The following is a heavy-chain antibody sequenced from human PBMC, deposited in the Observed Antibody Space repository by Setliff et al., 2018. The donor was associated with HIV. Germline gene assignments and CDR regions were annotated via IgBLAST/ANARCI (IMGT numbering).Heavy chain of an antibody. CDR3: AIGRTTTRSIDY. Sequence: PSETLSLTCAVYGGSFSTYYWSWIRQRPGKGLEWIGEINHTGNTNYNPSVKSRVTISVDTSKNQFSLKLNSVTAADTAVYYCAIGRTTTRSIDYWGQGTLVTVSS. CDR2: INHTGNT. J-gene: IGHJ4*02. V-gene: IGHV4-34*01. D-gene: IGHD1-1*01. CDR1: GGSFSTYY.